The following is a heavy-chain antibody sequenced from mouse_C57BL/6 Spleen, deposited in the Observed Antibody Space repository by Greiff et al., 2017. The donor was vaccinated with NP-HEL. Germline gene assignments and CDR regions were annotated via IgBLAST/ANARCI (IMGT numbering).Heavy chain of an antibody. V-gene: IGHV1-26*01. J-gene: IGHJ2*01. CDR2: INPNNGGT. CDR1: GYTFTDYY. D-gene: IGHD2-4*01. Sequence: VQLQQSGPELVKPGASVKISCKASGYTFTDYYMNWVKQSHGKSLEWIGDINPNNGGTSYNQKFKGKATLTVDKSSSTAYMELRSLTSEDSAVYYSAYYDYDGDYWGQGTTLTVSS. CDR3: AYYDYDGDY.